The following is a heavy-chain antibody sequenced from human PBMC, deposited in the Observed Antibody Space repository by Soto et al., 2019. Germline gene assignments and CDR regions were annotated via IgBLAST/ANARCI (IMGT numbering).Heavy chain of an antibody. CDR2: IYWDDDK. CDR3: SHRSSRGYWSNYSVY. J-gene: IGHJ4*02. D-gene: IGHD3-10*01. Sequence: SGPTLVNPTQTLTLTCTFSGFSLSTSGVGVGWIRQPPGKALEWLALIYWDDDKRYSPSLKSRLTIPQDTSKNQVVLTMTNMDLVDTTTYCCSHRSSRGYWSNYSVYLCQGALETVSS. V-gene: IGHV2-5*02. CDR1: GFSLSTSGVG.